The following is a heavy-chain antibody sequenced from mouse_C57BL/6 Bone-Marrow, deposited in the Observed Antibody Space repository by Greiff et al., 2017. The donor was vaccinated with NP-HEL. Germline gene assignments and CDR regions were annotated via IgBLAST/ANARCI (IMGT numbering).Heavy chain of an antibody. CDR1: GFTFNTYA. D-gene: IGHD1-1*01. CDR3: VRDYYCSSSGFAY. Sequence: EVQLVESGGGLVQPKGSLKLSCAASGFTFNTYAMHWVRQAPGQGLEWVARIRRKSSNYATYYADSVKDRFTISRDDSQSMLYLQMNNLQTEDTAMYYCVRDYYCSSSGFAYWGQGTLVTVSA. CDR2: IRRKSSNYAT. V-gene: IGHV10-3*01. J-gene: IGHJ3*01.